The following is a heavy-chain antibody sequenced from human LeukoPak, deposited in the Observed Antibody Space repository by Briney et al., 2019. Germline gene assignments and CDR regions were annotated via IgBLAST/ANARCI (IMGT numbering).Heavy chain of an antibody. V-gene: IGHV7-4-1*02. CDR3: ARPSSSWPGDAFDI. Sequence: ASVKVSCKASGYTFTYYGLNWVRQAPGQGLECLGGINTNTGNPTYGQGFTGRFVFSLDTSVSTSYLQISSLKAEDTAVFYCARPSSSWPGDAFDIWGQGTMVTVSS. J-gene: IGHJ3*02. D-gene: IGHD6-13*01. CDR1: GYTFTYYG. CDR2: INTNTGNP.